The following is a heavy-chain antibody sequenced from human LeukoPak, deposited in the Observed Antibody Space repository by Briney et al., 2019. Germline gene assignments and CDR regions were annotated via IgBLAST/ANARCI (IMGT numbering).Heavy chain of an antibody. D-gene: IGHD2/OR15-2a*01. Sequence: AGGSLRLSCAASGFVFSNFVMHWARQAPGKGLVWVSRIPTDDNPTNYADFVQGRFTISRDNAKNTVYLQMNNLRAEDTAVYYCARDHYFKIDYWGQGTLVTVSS. J-gene: IGHJ4*02. CDR3: ARDHYFKIDY. V-gene: IGHV3-74*01. CDR2: IPTDDNPT. CDR1: GFVFSNFV.